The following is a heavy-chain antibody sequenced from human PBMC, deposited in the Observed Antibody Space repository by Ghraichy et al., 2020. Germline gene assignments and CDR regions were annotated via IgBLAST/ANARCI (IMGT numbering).Heavy chain of an antibody. V-gene: IGHV3-21*01. CDR3: ATLGHCGGDCYSGSVVFDI. CDR1: GFTFSSYS. CDR2: ISSSSSYI. Sequence: GGSLRLSCAASGFTFSSYSMNWVRQAPGKGLEWVSSISSSSSYIYYADSVKGRFTISRDNAKNSLYLQMNSLRAEDTAVYYCATLGHCGGDCYSGSVVFDIWGQGTMVTVSS. J-gene: IGHJ3*02. D-gene: IGHD2-21*02.